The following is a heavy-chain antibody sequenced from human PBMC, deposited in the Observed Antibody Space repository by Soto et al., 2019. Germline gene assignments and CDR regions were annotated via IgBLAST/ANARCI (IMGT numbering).Heavy chain of an antibody. CDR1: GFTFRNYD. CDR3: ARTHRDFYGLDV. V-gene: IGHV3-13*05. Sequence: VQLVESGGGLVQPGGSLRLSCEASGFTFRNYDMHWVRQGTGKGLEWVSGISAAGDPDYADSVEGRFTISRENAQNSFFLQMNSLRDADTAVYYCARTHRDFYGLDVWGQGTTVIVSS. CDR2: ISAAGDP. J-gene: IGHJ6*02.